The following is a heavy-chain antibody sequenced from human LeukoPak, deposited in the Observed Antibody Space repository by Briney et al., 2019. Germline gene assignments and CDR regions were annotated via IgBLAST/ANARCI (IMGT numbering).Heavy chain of an antibody. Sequence: TGGSLRLSCAASGFTFSSYGMHWVRQAPGKGLEWVAVIWYDGSNKYYADSVKGRFTISRDNSKNTLYLQMNSLRAEDTAVYYCAKGGVVAARHWFDPWGQGTLVTVSS. D-gene: IGHD6-6*01. J-gene: IGHJ5*02. CDR3: AKGGVVAARHWFDP. CDR1: GFTFSSYG. CDR2: IWYDGSNK. V-gene: IGHV3-33*06.